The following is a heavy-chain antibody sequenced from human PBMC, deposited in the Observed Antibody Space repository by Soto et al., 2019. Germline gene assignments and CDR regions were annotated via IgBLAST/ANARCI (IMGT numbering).Heavy chain of an antibody. J-gene: IGHJ4*02. V-gene: IGHV3-23*01. Sequence: GGSLRLSCAVSGISLSNYAMSWVRQAPGKGLEWVSAISGSGSDTYYIDSVKGRFTISRDNAKNTLYLQMNNLKTEDTAVYYCSHGYYQYFDSWGQGTLVTVSS. CDR3: SHGYYQYFDS. CDR2: ISGSGSDT. D-gene: IGHD5-18*01. CDR1: GISLSNYA.